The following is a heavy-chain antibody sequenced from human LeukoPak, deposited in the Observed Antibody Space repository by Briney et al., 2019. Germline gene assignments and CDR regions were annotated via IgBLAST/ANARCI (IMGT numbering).Heavy chain of an antibody. Sequence: GGSLRLSCAASGFTFSSYSMNWVRQAPGKGLEWVSSISRSSIYKYYADSVKGRFTISRDNVKNSLYLQMNGLRVEDTAVYYCARVRYDSSGYYSSFDHWGQGTLVTVSS. CDR3: ARVRYDSSGYYSSFDH. CDR1: GFTFSSYS. CDR2: ISRSSIYK. D-gene: IGHD3-22*01. V-gene: IGHV3-21*01. J-gene: IGHJ4*02.